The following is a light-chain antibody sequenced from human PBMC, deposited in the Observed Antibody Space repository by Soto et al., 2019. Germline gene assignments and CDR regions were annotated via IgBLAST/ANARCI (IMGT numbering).Light chain of an antibody. CDR2: GAS. Sequence: ESVLTQSPGTLSLSPGERATLSCRASQSVSSDYLSWYQQKPGQPPRLLIYGASYRATGIPDRFSVGGSGTDFTLTISRLEAEDFAVYYCQQYGRTPPVTFGGGTKVAIK. J-gene: IGKJ4*01. CDR1: QSVSSDY. CDR3: QQYGRTPPVT. V-gene: IGKV3-20*01.